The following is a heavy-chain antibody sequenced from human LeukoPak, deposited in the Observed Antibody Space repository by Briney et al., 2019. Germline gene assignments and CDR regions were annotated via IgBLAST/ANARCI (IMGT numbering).Heavy chain of an antibody. CDR2: ISGSSNHI. CDR3: ARDPSSGWYLKGWFDP. D-gene: IGHD6-19*01. Sequence: PGGSLRLSCAASGFTFSDYYMSWIRQAPGKGQEWVSYISGSSNHIYYADSMKGRFTISRDNAKNSLYLQMNSLRDEDTAVYYCARDPSSGWYLKGWFDPWGQGTLVTVSS. V-gene: IGHV3-11*04. J-gene: IGHJ5*02. CDR1: GFTFSDYY.